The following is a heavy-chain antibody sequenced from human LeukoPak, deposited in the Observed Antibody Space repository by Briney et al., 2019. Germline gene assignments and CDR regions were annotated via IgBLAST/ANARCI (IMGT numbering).Heavy chain of an antibody. CDR2: IYYSGST. D-gene: IGHD2/OR15-2a*01. CDR1: GGSISSYY. V-gene: IGHV4-39*07. CDR3: ARDPSFPDAFDI. Sequence: SETLSLTCTVSGGSISSYYWSWIHQPPGKGLEWIGSIYYSGSTYYNPSLKSRVTISVDTSKNQFSLKLSSVTAADTAVYYCARDPSFPDAFDIWGQGTMVTVSA. J-gene: IGHJ3*02.